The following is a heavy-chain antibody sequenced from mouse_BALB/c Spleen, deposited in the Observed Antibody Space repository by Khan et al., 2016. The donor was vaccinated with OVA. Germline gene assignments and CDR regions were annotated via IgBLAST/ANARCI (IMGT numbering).Heavy chain of an antibody. CDR3: ARDYERFAY. CDR2: INPITVYT. J-gene: IGHJ3*01. V-gene: IGHV1-7*01. Sequence: QVQLQQSGAELAKPGASVKMSCKASGYTFTSYWMHWIKQRPGQGLEWIGYINPITVYTEYNQKFKDKATLTADKSSSTAYMQLSSLTSEDSAVYYCARDYERFAYWGQGTLVTVSA. CDR1: GYTFTSYW. D-gene: IGHD1-1*01.